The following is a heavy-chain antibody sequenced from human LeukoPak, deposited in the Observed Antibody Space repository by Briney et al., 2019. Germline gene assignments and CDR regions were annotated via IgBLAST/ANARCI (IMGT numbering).Heavy chain of an antibody. Sequence: GGSLRLSCAASGFTFSSYAMSWVRQAPGKGLEWVSAISGSGGSTYYADSVKGRFTISRGNSKNTLYLQMNSLRAEDTAVYYCAKTPTRAPLSGWVRYFDYWGQGTLVTVSS. CDR2: ISGSGGST. CDR3: AKTPTRAPLSGWVRYFDY. CDR1: GFTFSSYA. J-gene: IGHJ4*02. D-gene: IGHD6-19*01. V-gene: IGHV3-23*01.